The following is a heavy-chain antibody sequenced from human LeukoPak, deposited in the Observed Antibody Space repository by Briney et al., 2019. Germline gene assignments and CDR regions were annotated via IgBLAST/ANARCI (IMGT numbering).Heavy chain of an antibody. CDR3: ARDGGWDTAMVELVSDP. D-gene: IGHD5-18*01. J-gene: IGHJ5*02. CDR2: ISACNGNT. V-gene: IGHV1-18*01. CDR1: GYTFTSYG. Sequence: GASVKVSCKASGYTFTSYGISWVRQAPGQGLEWMGWISACNGNTNYAQKLQGRVTMTTDTSTSTAYMELRSLRSDDTAMYYCARDGGWDTAMVELVSDPWGQGTLVTVSS.